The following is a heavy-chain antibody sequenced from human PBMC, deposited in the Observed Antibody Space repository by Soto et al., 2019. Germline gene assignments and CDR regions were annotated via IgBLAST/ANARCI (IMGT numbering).Heavy chain of an antibody. Sequence: SVMLSCAASGGTFSSYASIWVRQAHGQGLGWMGGIIPIFGTANYAQKFQGRVTITADESTSTAYMELSSLRSEDTAVYYCARDLRGCSSTSCYDQYGMDVWGQGTTVTVSS. CDR1: GGTFSSYA. CDR3: ARDLRGCSSTSCYDQYGMDV. J-gene: IGHJ6*02. V-gene: IGHV1-69*13. D-gene: IGHD2-2*01. CDR2: IIPIFGTA.